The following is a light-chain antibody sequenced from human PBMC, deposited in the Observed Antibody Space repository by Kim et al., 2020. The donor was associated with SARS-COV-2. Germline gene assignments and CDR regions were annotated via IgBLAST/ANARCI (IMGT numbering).Light chain of an antibody. Sequence: SVFPGESAPLSCRTSQNISSILVWYQQKPGQAPRLLIYGASTRAIGIPARFSGSGSGSEFTLTISSLQSEDFAVYSCQHYKRWPLAFGQGTKVDIK. J-gene: IGKJ1*01. V-gene: IGKV3-15*01. CDR1: QNISSI. CDR3: QHYKRWPLA. CDR2: GAS.